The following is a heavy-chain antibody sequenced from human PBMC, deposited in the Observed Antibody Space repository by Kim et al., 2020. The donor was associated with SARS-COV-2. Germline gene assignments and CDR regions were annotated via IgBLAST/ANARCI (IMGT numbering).Heavy chain of an antibody. CDR1: GYTFTSYY. D-gene: IGHD2-2*01. CDR3: ARDGRYCSSTSRYQWVWFDP. V-gene: IGHV1-46*01. Sequence: ASVKVSCKASGYTFTSYYMHWVRQAPGQGLEWMGIINPSGGSTSYAQKFQGRVTMTRDTSTSTVYMELSSLRSEDTAVYYCARDGRYCSSTSRYQWVWFDPWGQGTLVTVSS. J-gene: IGHJ5*02. CDR2: INPSGGST.